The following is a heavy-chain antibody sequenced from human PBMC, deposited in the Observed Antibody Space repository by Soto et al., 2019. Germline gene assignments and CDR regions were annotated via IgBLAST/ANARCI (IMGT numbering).Heavy chain of an antibody. J-gene: IGHJ3*02. CDR2: ISKSGSTV. CDR3: ARGAEYYSFWSDYYDHDAFDI. CDR1: GFTFSSYS. D-gene: IGHD3-3*01. V-gene: IGHV3-48*02. Sequence: EVQLVESGGGLVQPGGSLRLSCAASGFTFSSYSMNWVRQAPGKGLEWVSYISKSGSTVYFADSVKGRFTISRDNAKNSLYLQMNSLRDEDTAVYYCARGAEYYSFWSDYYDHDAFDIWGQGTLVTVSS.